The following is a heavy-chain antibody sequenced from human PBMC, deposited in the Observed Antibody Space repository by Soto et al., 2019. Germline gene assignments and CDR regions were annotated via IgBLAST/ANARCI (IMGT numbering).Heavy chain of an antibody. J-gene: IGHJ5*01. D-gene: IGHD1-26*01. CDR3: AKDLEVVGANRWGYDS. V-gene: IGHV3-33*06. Sequence: LRLSCEASGFTFRNYGMHWVRQTPVKGLEWVAGIQYDGSKKYYAESVKGRFTISRDNSKNTLYLEIDSLRAEDTAVYYCAKDLEVVGANRWGYDSWGQGTLVTVSS. CDR1: GFTFRNYG. CDR2: IQYDGSKK.